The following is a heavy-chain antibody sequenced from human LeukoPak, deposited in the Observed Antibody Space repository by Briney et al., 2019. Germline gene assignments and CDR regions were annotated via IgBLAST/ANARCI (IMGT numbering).Heavy chain of an antibody. V-gene: IGHV1-18*04. CDR1: VYTFTTYT. J-gene: IGHJ4*02. D-gene: IGHD5-12*01. Sequence: GASVNVSCKSSVYTFTTYTISWVRQAPGQGLEWMGWISVYNGNTNTALKFRGRVTMTADRSTSTAYMELRSLTSDDTAVYYCARWDRVDIAATNDDYWGQGTLVTVSS. CDR2: ISVYNGNT. CDR3: ARWDRVDIAATNDDY.